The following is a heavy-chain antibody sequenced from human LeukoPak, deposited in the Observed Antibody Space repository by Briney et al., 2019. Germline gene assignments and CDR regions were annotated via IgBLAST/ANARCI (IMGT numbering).Heavy chain of an antibody. Sequence: PSETLSLTCAVSGVSFNDYYWSWVRQTPGKGLEWIGEINHSGYTNDSPSLKSRVTLSIDTSRKQFSLNLRSVTVADTGIYYCTRMTTGHDYWGQGTQVTVSS. D-gene: IGHD4-17*01. J-gene: IGHJ4*02. CDR2: INHSGYT. CDR3: TRMTTGHDY. CDR1: GVSFNDYY. V-gene: IGHV4-34*01.